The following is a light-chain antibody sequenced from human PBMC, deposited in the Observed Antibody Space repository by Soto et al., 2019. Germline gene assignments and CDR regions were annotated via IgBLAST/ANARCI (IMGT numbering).Light chain of an antibody. Sequence: DIVMTQSPLSLPVTPGEPASISCRSSQSLLHSNGYNYLDWYLQKPGQSPQLLIYLGSNRASGVPYRFSGSGSGTDFTLKISRVEADDVGVYYCMQAVQTPFTFGPGTKVDIK. CDR3: MQAVQTPFT. CDR2: LGS. CDR1: QSLLHSNGYNY. V-gene: IGKV2-28*01. J-gene: IGKJ3*01.